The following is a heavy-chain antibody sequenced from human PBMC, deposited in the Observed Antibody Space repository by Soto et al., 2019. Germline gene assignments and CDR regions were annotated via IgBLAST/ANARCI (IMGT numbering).Heavy chain of an antibody. J-gene: IGHJ6*02. V-gene: IGHV4-4*02. CDR3: ARVAAFYDILTGYYYYYGMDV. CDR2: IYHSGST. Sequence: PSETLSLTCAVSGCSISSSNWWSWVRQPPGKGLEWIGEIYHSGSTNYNPSLKSRVTISVDKSKNQFSLKLSSVTAADTAVYYCARVAAFYDILTGYYYYYGMDVWGQGTTVTVSS. CDR1: GCSISSSNW. D-gene: IGHD3-9*01.